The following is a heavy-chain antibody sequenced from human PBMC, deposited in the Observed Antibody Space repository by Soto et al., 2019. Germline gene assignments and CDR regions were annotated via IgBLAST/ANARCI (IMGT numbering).Heavy chain of an antibody. Sequence: GGSLRLSCAASGFTFSSYWMSWVRQAPGKGLEWVANIKQDGGDKYYVDSVKGRFTISRDNAKNSLYLKMNSLRAEDTAVDICTRAISGIAVARAFDCCDQGTLVTVSS. CDR2: IKQDGGDK. J-gene: IGHJ4*02. CDR3: TRAISGIAVARAFDC. V-gene: IGHV3-7*01. CDR1: GFTFSSYW. D-gene: IGHD6-19*01.